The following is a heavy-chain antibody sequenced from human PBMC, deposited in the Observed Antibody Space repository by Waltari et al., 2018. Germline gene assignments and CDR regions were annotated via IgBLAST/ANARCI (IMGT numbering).Heavy chain of an antibody. J-gene: IGHJ5*01. CDR2: IYGNDDK. CDR1: GFSLTTSGVA. Sequence: QITLKESGPTLVKPTQTLTLTFAFSGFSLTTSGVAVGWIRQPPGKALEWLALIYGNDDKRYSPSLKTRLTITRDTSKNQVVLTMTNMDPVDTATYYCAHRVLWRFDSWGQGTLVTVSS. CDR3: AHRVLWRFDS. V-gene: IGHV2-5*01. D-gene: IGHD2-21*01.